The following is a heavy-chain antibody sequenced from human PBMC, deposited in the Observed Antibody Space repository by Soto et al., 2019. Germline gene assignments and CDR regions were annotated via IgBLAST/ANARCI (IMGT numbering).Heavy chain of an antibody. CDR3: EMRGGTSDSLDT. CDR2: IYYSGST. V-gene: IGHV4-59*01. J-gene: IGHJ5*02. CDR1: VVSIIIYD. Sequence: SWTXSLTGTVSVVSIIIYDFIWIGQPPGKGLECIGYIYYSGSTNYNPSLKSRVTISVDTSKNQFSLKLSSVTAADTAVYYCEMRGGTSDSLDTWGQGTLVTVSS.